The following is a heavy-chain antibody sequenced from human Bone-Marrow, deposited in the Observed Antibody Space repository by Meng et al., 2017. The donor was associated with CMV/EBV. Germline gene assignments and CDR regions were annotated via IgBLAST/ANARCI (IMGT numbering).Heavy chain of an antibody. V-gene: IGHV1-2*02. CDR3: ARGLVGYSGYESDY. CDR2: INPNSGVT. D-gene: IGHD5-12*01. CDR1: GYSFTGYY. Sequence: ASVKVSCKASGYSFTGYYIYWVRQAPRHGLEWMGWINPNSGVTDYAQKFQGRVTMTRDTSISTTYMELSRLRSDDTAVYYCARGLVGYSGYESDYWGQGTLVTVSS. J-gene: IGHJ4*02.